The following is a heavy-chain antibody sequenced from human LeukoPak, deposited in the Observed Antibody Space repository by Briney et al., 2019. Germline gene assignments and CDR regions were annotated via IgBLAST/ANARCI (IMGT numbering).Heavy chain of an antibody. CDR3: ARDRIYSSSREFDY. CDR2: IIPIFGTA. J-gene: IGHJ4*02. D-gene: IGHD6-6*01. V-gene: IGHV1-69*06. Sequence: SVKVSCKASGGTFSSYAISGVRQAPGQGLEWMGGIIPIFGTANYAQKFQGRVTITADKSTSTAYMELSSLRSEDTAVYYCARDRIYSSSREFDYWGQGTLVTVSS. CDR1: GGTFSSYA.